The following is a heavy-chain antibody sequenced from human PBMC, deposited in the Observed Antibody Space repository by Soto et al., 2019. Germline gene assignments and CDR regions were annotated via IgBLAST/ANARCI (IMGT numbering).Heavy chain of an antibody. J-gene: IGHJ4*02. CDR3: ARDFYYHGSGTMGGYFDY. CDR1: GVTVSSNY. Sequence: EVQLVESGGGLVQPGGSLRLSCAASGVTVSSNYMSWVRQAPGKGLEWVSVIYSGGSTYYADSVKGRFTISRDNSKNTLYLQMNSLRAEDTAVYYCARDFYYHGSGTMGGYFDYRGQGTLVTVSS. V-gene: IGHV3-66*01. D-gene: IGHD3-10*01. CDR2: IYSGGST.